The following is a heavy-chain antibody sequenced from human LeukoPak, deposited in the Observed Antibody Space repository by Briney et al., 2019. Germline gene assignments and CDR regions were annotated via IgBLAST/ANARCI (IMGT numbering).Heavy chain of an antibody. V-gene: IGHV1-18*01. CDR3: ARVGPGYCSSTSCHGDYYGMDV. Sequence: ASVKVSCKASGYTFTSYDISWVRQAPGQGLEWMGWISAYKGNTNYAQKLQGRVTMTTDTSTSTVYMELRNLRSDDTAVYYCARVGPGYCSSTSCHGDYYGMDVWGQGTTVTVSS. J-gene: IGHJ6*02. CDR1: GYTFTSYD. CDR2: ISAYKGNT. D-gene: IGHD2-2*01.